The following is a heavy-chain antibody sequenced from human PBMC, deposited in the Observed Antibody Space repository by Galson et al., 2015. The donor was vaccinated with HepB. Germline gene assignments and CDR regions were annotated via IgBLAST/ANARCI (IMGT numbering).Heavy chain of an antibody. CDR1: GFTFRRHG. CDR2: ISYDGSNE. V-gene: IGHV3-30*03. J-gene: IGHJ4*02. Sequence: SLRLSCAASGFTFRRHGMHWVRQAPGKGLEWVAVISYDGSNEYYADSVKGRFTISRDNFKNTLYLQMNTLRAEDTAVYYCARGLEWLLYSPFDFWGQGALVTVSS. CDR3: ARGLEWLLYSPFDF. D-gene: IGHD3-3*01.